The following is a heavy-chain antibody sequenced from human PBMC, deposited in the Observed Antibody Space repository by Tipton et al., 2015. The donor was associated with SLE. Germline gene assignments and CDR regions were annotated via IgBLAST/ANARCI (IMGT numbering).Heavy chain of an antibody. Sequence: QLVQSGPEVKKPGASVEVSCKASGYTFTGYYMHWVRQAPGQGLEWMGWINPNSGGTNYAQKFQGRVTMTRGTSISTAYMELSRLRSDDTAVYYCAREAGDRRWFDPWGQGTPVTVSS. J-gene: IGHJ5*02. CDR1: GYTFTGYY. V-gene: IGHV1-2*02. D-gene: IGHD7-27*01. CDR3: AREAGDRRWFDP. CDR2: INPNSGGT.